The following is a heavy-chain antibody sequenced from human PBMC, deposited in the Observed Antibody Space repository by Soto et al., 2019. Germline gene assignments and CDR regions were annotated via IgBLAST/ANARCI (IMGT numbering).Heavy chain of an antibody. D-gene: IGHD6-19*01. J-gene: IGHJ4*02. CDR1: GYTFTSYG. CDR3: ARDLAVGLVDY. Sequence: QVQLVQSGAEVKKPGASVKVSCKASGYTFTSYGISWVRQAPGQGLERMGWISAYKGNIKYAQKLQGRVTMTTDTSPSTAYMELRSLRSDDTAVYYCARDLAVGLVDYWGQGTLVTVSS. CDR2: ISAYKGNI. V-gene: IGHV1-18*01.